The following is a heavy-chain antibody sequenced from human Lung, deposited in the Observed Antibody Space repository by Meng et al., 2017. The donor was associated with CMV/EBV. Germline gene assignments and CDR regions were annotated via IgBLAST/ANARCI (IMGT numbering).Heavy chain of an antibody. V-gene: IGHV5-51*01. CDR1: GYRFTSYW. Sequence: GESLKISCEGFGYRFTSYWIGWVRQMPGRGLEWMGIIYPGDSDIRYSPSFDGQVIISADKTVSTAYLQWSSLKASDSATYYCARVEMSTSWAFDYWGQGTXVTVSS. D-gene: IGHD5-24*01. CDR2: IYPGDSDI. CDR3: ARVEMSTSWAFDY. J-gene: IGHJ4*02.